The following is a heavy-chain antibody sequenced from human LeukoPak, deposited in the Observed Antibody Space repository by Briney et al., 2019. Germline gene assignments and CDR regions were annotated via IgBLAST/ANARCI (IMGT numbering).Heavy chain of an antibody. V-gene: IGHV1-24*01. CDR3: ATKREYSSGWEFAEYFQH. J-gene: IGHJ1*01. D-gene: IGHD6-19*01. CDR1: GYTLTELS. Sequence: GASVKVSCKVSGYTLTELSTHWVRQAPGKGLEWMGGFDPEDGETIYAQKFQGRVTMTEDTSTDIAYMELSSLRSEDTAVYYCATKREYSSGWEFAEYFQHWGQGTLVTVSS. CDR2: FDPEDGET.